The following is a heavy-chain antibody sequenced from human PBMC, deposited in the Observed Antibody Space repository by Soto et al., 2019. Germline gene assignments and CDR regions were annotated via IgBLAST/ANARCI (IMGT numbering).Heavy chain of an antibody. Sequence: EVQLLESGGDLVQPGGSLRLSCAASGCTFSSYAMSWVRQAPWKGLEWVSIITGSGGITYYADSVKGRFTISRDNFKNTLSLQMNSLRAEDTAVYYCARGDSSGWTYWYFDLWGRGTLATVSS. V-gene: IGHV3-23*01. D-gene: IGHD6-19*01. CDR1: GCTFSSYA. CDR2: ITGSGGIT. CDR3: ARGDSSGWTYWYFDL. J-gene: IGHJ2*01.